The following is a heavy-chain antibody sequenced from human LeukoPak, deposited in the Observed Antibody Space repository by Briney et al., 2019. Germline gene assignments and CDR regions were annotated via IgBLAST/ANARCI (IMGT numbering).Heavy chain of an antibody. J-gene: IGHJ4*02. CDR2: IRYDGSNK. CDR3: AKDWGQQQLVGYFDY. V-gene: IGHV3-30*02. CDR1: GFTFSSYG. D-gene: IGHD6-13*01. Sequence: GGSLRLSCAASGFTFSSYGMHWVRQAPGKGLEWVAFIRYDGSNKYYADSVKGRFTISRDNSKNTLYVQMYSLRAEDTAVYYCAKDWGQQQLVGYFDYWGQGTLVTVSS.